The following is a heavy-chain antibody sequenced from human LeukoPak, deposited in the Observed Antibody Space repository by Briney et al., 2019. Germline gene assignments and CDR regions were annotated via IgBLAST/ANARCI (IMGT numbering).Heavy chain of an antibody. CDR2: IYYCGST. D-gene: IGHD2-2*01. CDR1: GGSISSGGYY. Sequence: SETLSLTCSVSGGSISSGGYYWTWIRQRPGKGLEWIGYIYYCGSTYYNPSLKSRVIISLDTSKNQFSLKLSSVTAADSAVYYCARASSPGYYFDFWGQGTLVTVSS. CDR3: ARASSPGYYFDF. J-gene: IGHJ4*02. V-gene: IGHV4-31*03.